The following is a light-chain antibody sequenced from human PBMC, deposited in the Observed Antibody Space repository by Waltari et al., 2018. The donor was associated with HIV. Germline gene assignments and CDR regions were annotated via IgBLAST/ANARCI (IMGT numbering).Light chain of an antibody. CDR2: NVN. CDR1: SSYVDTF. Sequence: QSALPQPHPVSGSPGQSLTISCTGTSSYVDTFVSWYQQHPGKAPQVIIYNVNHRPSGVPDRFSGSKSGNTAFLTISGLQADDEAEYHCCSHAGNFIFAFGTGTKVTVL. J-gene: IGLJ1*01. CDR3: CSHAGNFIFA. V-gene: IGLV2-11*01.